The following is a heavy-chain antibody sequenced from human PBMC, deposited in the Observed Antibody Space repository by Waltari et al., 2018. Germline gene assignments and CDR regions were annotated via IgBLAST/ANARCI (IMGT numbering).Heavy chain of an antibody. CDR2: IDWDDDK. CDR3: ERIRGGYSNYGYYDYGMDV. CDR1: GFSLRTSGMC. D-gene: IGHD4-4*01. J-gene: IGHJ6*02. Sequence: QVTLRESGPALVKPTQTLTLTCTFSGFSLRTSGMCVSWIRQPPGTALEWLARIDWDDDKYYSTYLKTRLTISKDTSKNQVVLTMTNMDPVDTATYYCERIRGGYSNYGYYDYGMDVWGQGTTVTVSS. V-gene: IGHV2-70*15.